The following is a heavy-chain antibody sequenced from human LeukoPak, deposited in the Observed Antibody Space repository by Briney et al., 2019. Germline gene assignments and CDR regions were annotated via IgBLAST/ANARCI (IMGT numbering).Heavy chain of an antibody. J-gene: IGHJ4*02. Sequence: TSETLSLTCAVYGGSFSGYYWSWIRQPPGKGLEWIGEINHSGSTNYNPSLKSRVTISVDTSKNQFSLKLSSVTAADTAVYYCAATGYSSGGYWGQGTLVTVSS. CDR2: INHSGST. CDR3: AATGYSSGGY. D-gene: IGHD6-19*01. V-gene: IGHV4-34*01. CDR1: GGSFSGYY.